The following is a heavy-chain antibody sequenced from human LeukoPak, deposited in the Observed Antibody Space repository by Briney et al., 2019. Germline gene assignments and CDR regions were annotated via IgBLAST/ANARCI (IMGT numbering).Heavy chain of an antibody. CDR2: ISSSSSYI. Sequence: GGSLRLSCAASGFTFSSYSMNWVRQAPGKGLEWVSSISSSSSYIYYADSVKGRFTISRDNAKNSLYLQMNSLRAEDMAVYYCARIRVGSSGWYYFDYWGQGTLVTVSS. V-gene: IGHV3-21*01. J-gene: IGHJ4*02. D-gene: IGHD6-19*01. CDR1: GFTFSSYS. CDR3: ARIRVGSSGWYYFDY.